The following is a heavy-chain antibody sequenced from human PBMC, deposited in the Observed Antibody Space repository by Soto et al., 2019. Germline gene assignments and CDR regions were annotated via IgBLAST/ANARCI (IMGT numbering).Heavy chain of an antibody. CDR3: ARSWVTGKGGMDV. CDR1: GYTFTSYG. CDR2: INGYTANT. D-gene: IGHD3-16*01. Sequence: QVQLVQSGGEVKKPGASVKVSCKASGYTFTSYGFSWVRQAPGQGLEWMGWINGYTANTHYAQKFQGTVTMNIDTSTSTAYMELWTLISDDTAVYYCARSWVTGKGGMDVWGQGTTVTVSS. J-gene: IGHJ6*02. V-gene: IGHV1-18*01.